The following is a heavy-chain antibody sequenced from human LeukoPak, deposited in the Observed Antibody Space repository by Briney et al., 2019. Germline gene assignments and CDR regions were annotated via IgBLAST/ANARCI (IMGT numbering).Heavy chain of an antibody. D-gene: IGHD3-16*01. V-gene: IGHV3-33*06. J-gene: IGHJ4*02. CDR2: IWYDGSNK. CDR3: AKDLAPPSY. Sequence: GGSLRLSCAASGFTFSSYGMHWVRQAPGKGLEGVAVIWYDGSNKYYADSVKGRFTISRDNSKNTLYLQMNSLRAEDTAVYYCAKDLAPPSYWGQGTLVTVSP. CDR1: GFTFSSYG.